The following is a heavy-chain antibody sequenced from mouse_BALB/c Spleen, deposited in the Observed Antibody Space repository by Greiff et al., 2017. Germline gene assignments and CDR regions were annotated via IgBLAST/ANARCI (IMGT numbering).Heavy chain of an antibody. CDR3: ARSRPYGYFDY. J-gene: IGHJ2*01. D-gene: IGHD1-1*02. CDR2: IWGDGST. CDR1: GFSLTGYG. V-gene: IGHV2-6-7*01. Sequence: VQGVESGPGLVAPSQSLSITCTVSGFSLTGYGVNWVRQPPGKGLEWLGMIWGDGSTDYNSALKSRLSISKDNSKSQVFLKMNSLQTDDTARYYCARSRPYGYFDYWGQGTTLTVSS.